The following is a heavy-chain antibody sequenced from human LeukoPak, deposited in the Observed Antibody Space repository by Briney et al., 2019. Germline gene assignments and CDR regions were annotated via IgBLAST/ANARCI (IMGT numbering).Heavy chain of an antibody. D-gene: IGHD2-2*01. V-gene: IGHV3-21*01. Sequence: GGSLRLSCAASGFTFSNYEMNWVRQAPGKGLEWVSSISSSSSYIYYADSVKGRFTISRDNAKNSLYLQMNSLRAEDTAVYYCARDQYCSSTSCYDYYMDVWGKGTTVTVSS. CDR3: ARDQYCSSTSCYDYYMDV. J-gene: IGHJ6*03. CDR2: ISSSSSYI. CDR1: GFTFSNYE.